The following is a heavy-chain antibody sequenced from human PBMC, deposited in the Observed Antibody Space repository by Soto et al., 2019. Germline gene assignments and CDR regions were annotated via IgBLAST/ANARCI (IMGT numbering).Heavy chain of an antibody. D-gene: IGHD6-19*01. V-gene: IGHV1-69*04. CDR3: ARERIAVAGGYYYYYSGMDV. Sequence: SVKVSCKASGCTFSSYTISWVRQAPGQGLEWMGRIIPILGIANYAQKFQGWVTMTRDTSISTAYMELSRLRSDDTAVYYCARERIAVAGGYYYYYSGMDVWGQGTTVTVSS. J-gene: IGHJ6*02. CDR2: IIPILGIA. CDR1: GCTFSSYT.